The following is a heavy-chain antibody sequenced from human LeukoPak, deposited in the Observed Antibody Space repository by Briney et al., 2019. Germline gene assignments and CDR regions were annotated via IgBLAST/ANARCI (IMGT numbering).Heavy chain of an antibody. D-gene: IGHD1-14*01. CDR2: ISDSGDGT. J-gene: IGHJ4*02. CDR1: GFTFSFYA. V-gene: IGHV3-23*01. CDR3: AKDHFGGPDHRRAFDY. Sequence: GGSLRLSCAASGFTFSFYAMSWVRQAPGKGLEWVSAISDSGDGTLYADSVKGRFTISRDNSKNTLYLRMNSLRAEDTAVYYCAKDHFGGPDHRRAFDYWGLGTLVTVSS.